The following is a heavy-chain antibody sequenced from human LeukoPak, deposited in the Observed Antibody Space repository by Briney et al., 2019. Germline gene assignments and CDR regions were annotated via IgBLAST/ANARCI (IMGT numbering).Heavy chain of an antibody. J-gene: IGHJ4*02. CDR1: GFTFSNYY. CDR2: VSTSSSHT. D-gene: IGHD2-15*01. CDR3: AKAPLGYCSGGSCYYFDY. V-gene: IGHV3-11*03. Sequence: GGSLRLSCAASGFTFSNYYMSWIRQAPGKGLEWISYVSTSSSHTNYADSVKGRFTISRDDAKNSLYLQMNGLRAEDTAVYYCAKAPLGYCSGGSCYYFDYWGQGTLVTVSS.